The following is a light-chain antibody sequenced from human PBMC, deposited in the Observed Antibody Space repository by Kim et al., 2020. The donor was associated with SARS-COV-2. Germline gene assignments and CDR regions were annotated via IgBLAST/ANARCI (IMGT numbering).Light chain of an antibody. V-gene: IGLV4-69*01. CDR3: HTWSTGIV. CDR1: SGHSNYA. CDR2: LNSDGTH. J-gene: IGLJ2*01. Sequence: GASVKLTCTLSSGHSNYAITWHQQQPEKGPRYLMKLNSDGTHSKGDGIPDRFSGSSSGAERYLTISSLQSEDEADYYCHTWSTGIVFGGGTQLTVL.